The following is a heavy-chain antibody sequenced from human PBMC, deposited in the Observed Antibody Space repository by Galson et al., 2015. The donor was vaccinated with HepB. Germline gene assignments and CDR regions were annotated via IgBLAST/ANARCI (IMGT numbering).Heavy chain of an antibody. V-gene: IGHV1-69*06. CDR1: GGTFSSYA. Sequence: SVKVSCKASGGTFSSYAISWVRQAPGQGLEWMGGIIPIFGTANCAQKFQGRVTITADKSTSTAYMELSSLRSEDTAVYYCARVYCSGGSCYSEGWFDPWGQGTLVTVSS. J-gene: IGHJ5*02. CDR3: ARVYCSGGSCYSEGWFDP. CDR2: IIPIFGTA. D-gene: IGHD2-15*01.